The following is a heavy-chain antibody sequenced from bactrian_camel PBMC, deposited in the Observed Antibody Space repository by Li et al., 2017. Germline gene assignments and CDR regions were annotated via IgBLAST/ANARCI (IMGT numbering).Heavy chain of an antibody. CDR1: ELAFREPD. CDR3: VASPSEFGGYYVFHY. CDR2: INRDDST. V-gene: IGHV3S55*01. J-gene: IGHJ4*01. D-gene: IGHD2*01. Sequence: VQLVESGGGSVQAGGSLRLSCTYRSELAFREPDMGWYRQAPGDECKLVSRINRDDSTWYADTVKGRFSISKDSAKNTLYLQMNSLKSEDTGVYYCVASPSEFGGYYVFHYWGQGTQVTVS.